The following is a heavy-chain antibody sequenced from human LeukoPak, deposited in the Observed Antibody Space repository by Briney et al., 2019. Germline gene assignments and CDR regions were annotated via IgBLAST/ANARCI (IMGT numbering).Heavy chain of an antibody. Sequence: PGGSLRLSCVASGFTFSSYGMRWVRQAPGKGLEWVVVIWYDGSNKYYADSVKGRFTISRDNPKYTLYLQMNSLRAEDTAVYYCARDRQDLWSGYPKYYFDYWGQGTLVTASS. D-gene: IGHD3-3*01. CDR1: GFTFSSYG. V-gene: IGHV3-33*01. CDR3: ARDRQDLWSGYPKYYFDY. CDR2: IWYDGSNK. J-gene: IGHJ4*02.